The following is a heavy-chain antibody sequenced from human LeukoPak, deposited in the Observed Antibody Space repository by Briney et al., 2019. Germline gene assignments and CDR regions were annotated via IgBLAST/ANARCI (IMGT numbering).Heavy chain of an antibody. V-gene: IGHV3-7*01. CDR3: ARQRYSDY. D-gene: IGHD1-1*01. J-gene: IGHJ4*02. CDR1: GFTFSRYW. CDR2: IKEDGNEN. Sequence: PGGSLRLSCAASGFTFSRYWMTWVRQAPGKGLEWVANIKEDGNENSYVESVKGRFTISRDNAKNSLYLQLDSLRAEDTAVYFCARQRYSDYWGQGTLVTVSS.